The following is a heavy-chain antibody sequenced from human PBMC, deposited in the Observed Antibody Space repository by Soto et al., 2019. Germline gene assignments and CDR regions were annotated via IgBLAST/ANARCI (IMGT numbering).Heavy chain of an antibody. CDR2: IWYDGSNK. J-gene: IGHJ4*02. CDR3: AREGSIAVAGYLFDY. D-gene: IGHD6-19*01. V-gene: IGHV3-33*01. Sequence: QVQLVESGGGVVQPGRSLRLSCAASGFTFSSYGMHWVRQAPGKGLEWVAVIWYDGSNKYYADSVQCRFTLSRDNSKNTLYLQMNSLRAEDTAVYYCAREGSIAVAGYLFDYWGQGTLVTVSS. CDR1: GFTFSSYG.